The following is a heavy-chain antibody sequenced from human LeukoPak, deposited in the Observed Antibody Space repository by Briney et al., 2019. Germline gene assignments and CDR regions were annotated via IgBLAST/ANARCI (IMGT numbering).Heavy chain of an antibody. CDR3: VRAFAPQYCSGSSCPFDY. CDR1: GFPFGSYS. V-gene: IGHV3-48*01. D-gene: IGHD2-15*01. CDR2: IISGSNTI. Sequence: GGSLRLSCAASGFPFGSYSMNWVRQAPGKGLEWVAYIISGSNTIYYSDSVKGRFTVSRDNAMNELYLQMSSLRADDTAVYYCVRAFAPQYCSGSSCPFDYWSQGSLVTVSS. J-gene: IGHJ4*02.